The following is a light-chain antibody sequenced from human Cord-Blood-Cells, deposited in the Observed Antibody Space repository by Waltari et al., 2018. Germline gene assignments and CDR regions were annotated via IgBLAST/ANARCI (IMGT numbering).Light chain of an antibody. CDR1: QSISSW. CDR3: QQYNSYSIT. Sequence: DIQMTQSPSPLSASVGDRVPFTCRASQSISSWLAWYQQKPGKAPKLLIYKASSLESGVPSRFSGSGSGTEFTLTISSLQPDDFATYYCQQYNSYSITFGQGTRLEIK. CDR2: KAS. V-gene: IGKV1-5*03. J-gene: IGKJ5*01.